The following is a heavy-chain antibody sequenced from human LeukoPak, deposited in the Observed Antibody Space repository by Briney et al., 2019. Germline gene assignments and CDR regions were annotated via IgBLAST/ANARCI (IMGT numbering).Heavy chain of an antibody. D-gene: IGHD3-22*01. J-gene: IGHJ4*02. Sequence: KTSETLSLTCTVSGGSIGWDYWSWIRQSAGKGLEWIGRIYKSGTTNYNPSFRSRVTMSVDTSKNHFSLTLTSVTAADTAVYYCAREDSYQDTKGYSYFFDSWGQGSLVTVSS. CDR2: IYKSGTT. CDR3: AREDSYQDTKGYSYFFDS. V-gene: IGHV4-4*07. CDR1: GGSIGWDY.